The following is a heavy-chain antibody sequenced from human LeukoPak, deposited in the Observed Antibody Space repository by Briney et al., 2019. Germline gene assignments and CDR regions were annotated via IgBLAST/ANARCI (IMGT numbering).Heavy chain of an antibody. CDR2: IYYSGST. Sequence: SETLSLTCTVSGGSISSSSYYWGWIRQPPGKGLEWIGSIYYSGSTYYNPSLKSRVTISVDTSKNQFSLKLSSVTAADTAVYYCARDQLSHSEDYWGQGTLVTVSS. D-gene: IGHD1-1*01. CDR1: GGSISSSSYY. J-gene: IGHJ4*02. V-gene: IGHV4-39*07. CDR3: ARDQLSHSEDY.